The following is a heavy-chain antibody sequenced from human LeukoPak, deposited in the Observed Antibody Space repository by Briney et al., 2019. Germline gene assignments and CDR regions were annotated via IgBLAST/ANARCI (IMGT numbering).Heavy chain of an antibody. CDR2: ISSSSSTI. CDR3: ARSFVVVAATTRREGYYYGMDV. V-gene: IGHV3-11*04. D-gene: IGHD2-15*01. CDR1: GFTFSDYY. Sequence: GRGLRLSCAASGFTFSDYYMSWLRQAPGKGLEGVSYISSSSSTIYYADSVKGRFTISRDNAKNSLYLQMNSLRAEDTAVYYCARSFVVVAATTRREGYYYGMDVWGQGTTVTVSS. J-gene: IGHJ6*02.